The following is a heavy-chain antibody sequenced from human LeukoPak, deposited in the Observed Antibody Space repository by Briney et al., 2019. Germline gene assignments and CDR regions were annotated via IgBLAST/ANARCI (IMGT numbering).Heavy chain of an antibody. Sequence: SQTLSLTCTVSGGSISSYYWSWIRQPPGKGLEWIGYIYYSGSTNYNPSLKSRVTISVDTSKNQFSLKLSSVTAADTAVYYCASTYVDTAMVGDYYFDYWGQGTLVTVSS. J-gene: IGHJ4*02. V-gene: IGHV4-59*01. CDR3: ASTYVDTAMVGDYYFDY. CDR2: IYYSGST. D-gene: IGHD5-18*01. CDR1: GGSISSYY.